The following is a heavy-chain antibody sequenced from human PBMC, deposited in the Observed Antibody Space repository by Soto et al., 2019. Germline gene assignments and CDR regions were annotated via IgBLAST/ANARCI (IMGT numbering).Heavy chain of an antibody. CDR3: ARSVAGSGFDL. Sequence: SQTISLTCAISGDSVSSNTAAWNWIRSSPSRGLEWLGRTYYRSNWRHDYAVSVKSRITVNPDTSKNHFSLQLNSVTPDDAAVYYCARSVAGSGFDLWGQGTLVTVSS. J-gene: IGHJ4*02. CDR1: GDSVSSNTAA. CDR2: TYYRSNWRH. V-gene: IGHV6-1*01. D-gene: IGHD6-19*01.